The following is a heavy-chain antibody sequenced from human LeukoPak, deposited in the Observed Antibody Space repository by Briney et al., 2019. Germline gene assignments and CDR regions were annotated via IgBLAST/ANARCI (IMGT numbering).Heavy chain of an antibody. J-gene: IGHJ4*02. D-gene: IGHD3-10*01. CDR2: ISGSGGST. V-gene: IGHV3-23*01. CDR3: AKVEMKYYYGSGSYNGFDY. CDR1: GFTFSSYG. Sequence: GGSLRLSCAASGFTFSSYGMSWVRQAPGKGLEWVSAISGSGGSTYYADSVKGRFTISRDNSKNTLYLQMNSLRAEDTAVYYCAKVEMKYYYGSGSYNGFDYWGQGTLVTVSS.